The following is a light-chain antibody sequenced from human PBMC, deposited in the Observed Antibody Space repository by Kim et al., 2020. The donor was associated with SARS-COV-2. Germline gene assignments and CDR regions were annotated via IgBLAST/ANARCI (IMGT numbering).Light chain of an antibody. J-gene: IGLJ2*01. V-gene: IGLV1-40*01. CDR2: GNI. Sequence: QSVLTQPPSVSGAPGQRVTISCTGSSSNIGAGYGVHWYQQLPGTAPKLLIYGNINRPSGVPDRFSGSKSGTSASLAITGLQAEDEADYYCQSYDSSLSGHVVFGGGTQLTVL. CDR1: SSNIGAGYG. CDR3: QSYDSSLSGHVV.